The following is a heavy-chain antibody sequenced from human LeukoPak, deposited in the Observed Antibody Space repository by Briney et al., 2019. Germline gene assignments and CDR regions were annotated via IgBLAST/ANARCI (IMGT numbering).Heavy chain of an antibody. CDR1: GGSISSYY. V-gene: IGHV4-59*08. J-gene: IGHJ3*02. CDR3: ARQKSTRGWYGSFDI. Sequence: SETLSLTCTVSGGSISSYYWSWIRQPPGKGLEWIGYIYYSGSTNYNPSLKSRVTISVDTSKNQFSLKLSSVTAADTAVYYCARQKSTRGWYGSFDIWGQGTMVTVSS. CDR2: IYYSGST. D-gene: IGHD6-19*01.